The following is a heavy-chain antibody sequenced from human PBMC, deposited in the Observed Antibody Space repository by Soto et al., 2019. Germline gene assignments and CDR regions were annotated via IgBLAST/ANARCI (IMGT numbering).Heavy chain of an antibody. J-gene: IGHJ5*02. Sequence: VSLRLSCAAAGFTFSSYSMNWVRQAPGKGLEWVSSISSSSSCIYYADSVKGRFTISRDNAKNSLHLQMNSLRAEDTAVYYCTRDASRDSSARGWFDPWGPGTLVTVSS. CDR3: TRDASRDSSARGWFDP. D-gene: IGHD6-13*01. V-gene: IGHV3-21*01. CDR2: ISSSSSCI. CDR1: GFTFSSYS.